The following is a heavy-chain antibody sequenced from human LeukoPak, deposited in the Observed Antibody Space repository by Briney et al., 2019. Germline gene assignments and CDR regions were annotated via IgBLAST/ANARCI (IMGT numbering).Heavy chain of an antibody. Sequence: TSETLSLTCAVYGGSFSVYYWSWIRQPPGKGLEWIGEINHSGSTNYNPSLKSRVTISVDTSKNQFSLKLSSVTAADTAVYYCARGRRYYDFWSGPIPPASMDYWGQGTLVTVSS. CDR2: INHSGST. J-gene: IGHJ4*02. V-gene: IGHV4-34*01. D-gene: IGHD3-3*01. CDR1: GGSFSVYY. CDR3: ARGRRYYDFWSGPIPPASMDY.